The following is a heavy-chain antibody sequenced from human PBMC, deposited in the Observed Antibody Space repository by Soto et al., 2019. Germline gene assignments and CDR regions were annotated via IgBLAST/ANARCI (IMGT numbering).Heavy chain of an antibody. J-gene: IGHJ3*01. D-gene: IGHD4-4*01. V-gene: IGHV6-1*01. CDR2: TYYSSKWYN. CDR3: ARGSNSAFDV. CDR1: GARFPTKLVP. Sequence: SQTLSLTCAISGARFPTKLVPWNWIRQSPLRGLEWLGRTYYSSKWYNDYAMSVKSRITVNSDTSKNQFSLHLNSVTPEDTAVYYCARGSNSAFDVWGQGTMVTVSS.